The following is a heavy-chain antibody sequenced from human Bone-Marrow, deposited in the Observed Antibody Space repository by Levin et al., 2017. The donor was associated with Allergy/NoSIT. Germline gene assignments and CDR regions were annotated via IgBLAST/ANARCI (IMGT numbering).Heavy chain of an antibody. D-gene: IGHD4-17*01. CDR2: LDGSSGKT. CDR3: VKAETTVMLDYSSGDV. V-gene: IGHV3-23*01. J-gene: IGHJ6*04. Sequence: GESLKISCRISGFIFADYAMSWVRRAPGRGLEWVSSLDGSSGKTLYADSVKGRFTISREYSKDTLFLQMNSLRAEDTARYYCVKAETTVMLDYSSGDVWGEGTAVTVSS. CDR1: GFIFADYA.